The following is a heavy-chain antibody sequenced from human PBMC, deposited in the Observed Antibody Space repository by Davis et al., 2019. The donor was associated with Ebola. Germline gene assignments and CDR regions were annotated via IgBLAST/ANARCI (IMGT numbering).Heavy chain of an antibody. J-gene: IGHJ4*02. V-gene: IGHV3-72*01. D-gene: IGHD1-14*01. CDR1: GFTFSAHY. CDR3: GRAPDVSDRKNVDN. CDR2: IRNKVYSYAT. Sequence: GGSLRLSCAASGFTFSAHYMDWVRQAPGKGLEWVGRIRNKVYSYATEYAASVKGRFAFSRDDSKNSLYLQMNSLKIEDTAVYYCGRAPDVSDRKNVDNWGQGTLVTVSS.